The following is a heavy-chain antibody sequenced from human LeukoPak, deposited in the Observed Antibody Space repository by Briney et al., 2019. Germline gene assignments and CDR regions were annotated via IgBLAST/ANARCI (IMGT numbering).Heavy chain of an antibody. V-gene: IGHV4-61*02. CDR1: GGSISSGSYY. J-gene: IGHJ3*02. CDR2: IYTSGST. Sequence: SETLSLTCTVSGGSISSGSYYWSWIRQPAGKGLEWIGRIYTSGSTNYNPSLKSRVTISVDTSKNQFSLKLSSVTAADTAVYYCAARTYYYDSSGYYYFDAFDIWGQGTMVTVSS. CDR3: AARTYYYDSSGYYYFDAFDI. D-gene: IGHD3-22*01.